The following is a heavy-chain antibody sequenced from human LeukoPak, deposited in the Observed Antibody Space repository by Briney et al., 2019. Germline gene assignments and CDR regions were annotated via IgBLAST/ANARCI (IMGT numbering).Heavy chain of an antibody. CDR2: INHSGST. J-gene: IGHJ4*02. Sequence: PSETLSLTCAAYGGSFSGYCWSWIRQPPGKGLEWIGEINHSGSTNYNPSLKSRVTISVDTSKNQFSLKLSSVTAADTAVYYCARAIVVVVAATRKYYFDYWGQGTLVTVSS. D-gene: IGHD2-15*01. V-gene: IGHV4-34*01. CDR3: ARAIVVVVAATRKYYFDY. CDR1: GGSFSGYC.